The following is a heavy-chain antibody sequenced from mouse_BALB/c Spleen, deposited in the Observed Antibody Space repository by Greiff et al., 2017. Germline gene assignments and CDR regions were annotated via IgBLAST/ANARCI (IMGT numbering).Heavy chain of an antibody. J-gene: IGHJ4*01. CDR2: IWTGGGT. CDR3: VREGESLAMDY. V-gene: IGHV2-9-2*01. Sequence: QVQLKESGPSLVQPSQSLSITCTVSGFSLTSYGVHWVRQSPGKGLEWLGVIWTGGGTNYNSAFMSRLSISKDNSKSQVFLKMNSLQTDDTAIYYCVREGESLAMDYWGQGTSVTVSS. CDR1: GFSLTSYG.